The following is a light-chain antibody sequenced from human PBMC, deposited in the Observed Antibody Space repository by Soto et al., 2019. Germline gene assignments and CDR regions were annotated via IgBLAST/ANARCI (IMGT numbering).Light chain of an antibody. CDR2: AAS. V-gene: IGKV3-20*01. J-gene: IGKJ5*01. Sequence: EIVLTQSPATLSLSPWERATLSCRASQSVSRYLAWYQQKPGQAPRLLIYAASTRATGVPARFSGSGSGTDFTLTIRRLEAEDFALYYCQQYGSSPITFGQGTRLEIK. CDR1: QSVSRY. CDR3: QQYGSSPIT.